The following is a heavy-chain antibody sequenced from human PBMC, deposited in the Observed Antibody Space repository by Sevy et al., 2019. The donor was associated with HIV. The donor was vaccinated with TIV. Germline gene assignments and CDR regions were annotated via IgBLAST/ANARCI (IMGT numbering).Heavy chain of an antibody. CDR3: ARDGADEWELLSYYYGMDV. D-gene: IGHD1-26*01. CDR2: ISSSSSYI. CDR1: GFTFSSYS. V-gene: IGHV3-21*01. Sequence: GGSLRLSCAASGFTFSSYSMNWVRQAPGKGLEWVSSISSSSSYIYYADSVKGRFTISRDNAKNSLYLQMNSLRAEDTAVYYCARDGADEWELLSYYYGMDVWGQGTTVTVSS. J-gene: IGHJ6*02.